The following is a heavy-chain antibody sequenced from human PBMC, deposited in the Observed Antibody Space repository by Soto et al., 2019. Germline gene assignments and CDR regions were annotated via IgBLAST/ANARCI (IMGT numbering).Heavy chain of an antibody. CDR2: IYYSGST. D-gene: IGHD1-26*01. Sequence: PSETLSLTCTVSGGSISSSSYYWGWIRQPPGKGLEWIGSIYYSGSTYYNLSLKSRVTISVDTSKNQFSLKLSSVTAADTAVYYCARHVASGSYRGGDAFEIWGQGTMVTGSS. CDR1: GGSISSSSYY. J-gene: IGHJ3*02. V-gene: IGHV4-39*01. CDR3: ARHVASGSYRGGDAFEI.